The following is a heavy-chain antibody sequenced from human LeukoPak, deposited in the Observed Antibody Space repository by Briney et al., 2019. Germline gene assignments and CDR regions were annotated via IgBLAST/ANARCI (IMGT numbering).Heavy chain of an antibody. V-gene: IGHV4-4*02. J-gene: IGHJ4*02. CDR3: ARAVGYCSSTSCWPY. CDR2: IYYSGST. D-gene: IGHD2-2*01. CDR1: GGSTSSSNG. Sequence: PSGTLSLTCAVSGGSTSSSNGWSWVRQPPGKGLEWIGGIYYSGSTNYNPSLKSRVTLSVDKSKNQSSLKPSSVTAADTAVYYCARAVGYCSSTSCWPYWGQGTLVTVSS.